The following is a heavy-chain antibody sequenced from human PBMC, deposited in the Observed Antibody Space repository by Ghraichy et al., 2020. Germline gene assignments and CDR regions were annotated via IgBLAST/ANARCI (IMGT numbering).Heavy chain of an antibody. CDR1: GFTFSSYS. J-gene: IGHJ6*02. Sequence: LSLTCAASGFTFSSYSMNWVRQAPGKGLEWVSSISSSSSYIYYADSVKGRFTISRDNAKNSLYLQMNSLRAEDTAVYYCARVREYCSGVSCHGMDVWGQGTTVTVSS. V-gene: IGHV3-21*01. CDR2: ISSSSSYI. CDR3: ARVREYCSGVSCHGMDV. D-gene: IGHD2-15*01.